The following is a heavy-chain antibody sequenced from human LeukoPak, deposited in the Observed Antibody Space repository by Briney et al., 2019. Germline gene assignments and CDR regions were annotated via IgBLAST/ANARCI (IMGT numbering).Heavy chain of an antibody. CDR3: ARDGGIAAAGIRFDP. CDR1: GGTFSSYA. V-gene: IGHV1-69*05. CDR2: IIPIFGTA. D-gene: IGHD6-13*01. Sequence: SVKVSCKASGGTFSSYAISWVRQAPGQGLEWMGRIIPIFGTANYAQKFQGRVTITTHESTSTAYMELSSLRSEDTAVYYCARDGGIAAAGIRFDPWGQGTLVTVSS. J-gene: IGHJ5*02.